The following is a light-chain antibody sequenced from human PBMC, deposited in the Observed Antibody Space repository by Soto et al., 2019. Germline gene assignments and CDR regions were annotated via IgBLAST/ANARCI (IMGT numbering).Light chain of an antibody. V-gene: IGKV1-39*01. CDR2: AAS. CDR3: QQTYTNFFA. J-gene: IGKJ3*01. CDR1: QGINIY. Sequence: DIQMTQSPSSLSASVGDTVTIDCRTSQGINIYLNWYRQKPGRAPELLIYAASNLHTGVPSRFSGVGSGTELTLTIDNVQPEDFATYYCQQTYTNFFAFGPGTKVDIQ.